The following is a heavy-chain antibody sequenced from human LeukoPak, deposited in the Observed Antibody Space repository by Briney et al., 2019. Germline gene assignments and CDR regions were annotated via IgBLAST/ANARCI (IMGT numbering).Heavy chain of an antibody. CDR2: IYYSGST. J-gene: IGHJ4*02. D-gene: IGHD3-10*01. V-gene: IGHV4-39*01. CDR3: ARHKVTMVRGVHNPLDY. CDR1: GDSITSRDYY. Sequence: PSETLSLTCSVSGDSITSRDYYWSWIRQPPGKGLEWIGSIYYSGSTYYNPSLKSRVTISVDTSKNQFSLKLSSVTAADTAVYYCARHKVTMVRGVHNPLDYWGQGTLVTVSS.